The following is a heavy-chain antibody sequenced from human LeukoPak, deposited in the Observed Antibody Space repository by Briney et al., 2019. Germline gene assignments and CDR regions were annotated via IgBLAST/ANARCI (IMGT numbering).Heavy chain of an antibody. Sequence: SETLSLTSAVYGDSFSGYYWSWIRQPPGNGLELIAEINHRGSTHYNPSLKSRVNISVDTSKNQFSLNLDSVTAADTAVYYCARGDSSSWYDFDYWAREPWSPSPQ. CDR2: INHRGST. CDR3: ARGDSSSWYDFDY. J-gene: IGHJ4*02. D-gene: IGHD6-13*01. CDR1: GDSFSGYY. V-gene: IGHV4-34*01.